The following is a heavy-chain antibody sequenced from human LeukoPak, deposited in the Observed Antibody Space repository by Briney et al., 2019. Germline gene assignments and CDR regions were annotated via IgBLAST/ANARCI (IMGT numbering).Heavy chain of an antibody. J-gene: IGHJ4*02. V-gene: IGHV1-3*01. CDR3: ARFSPKGGATGGDY. Sequence: ASVKVSCKASGYTFTSYAMHWVGQAPGQRLEWMGWINAGNGNTKYSQKFQGRVTITRDTSASTAYMELSSLRSEDTAVYYCARFSPKGGATGGDYWGQGTLVTVSS. D-gene: IGHD1-26*01. CDR2: INAGNGNT. CDR1: GYTFTSYA.